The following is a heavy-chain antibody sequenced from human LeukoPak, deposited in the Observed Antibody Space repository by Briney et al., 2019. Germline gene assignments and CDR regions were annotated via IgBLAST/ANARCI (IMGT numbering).Heavy chain of an antibody. J-gene: IGHJ6*02. CDR2: FNDSGST. CDR3: ARGRRVTMVRGVIGGMDV. Sequence: PSETLSLTCAVYGGTFSAYYWSWIRQSPRTGLDLIGAFNDSGSTNYNPSLKSRVTISLDTSKNQFSLKLSSVTAADTAVYYCARGRRVTMVRGVIGGMDVWGQGTTVTVSS. V-gene: IGHV4-34*01. CDR1: GGTFSAYY. D-gene: IGHD3-10*01.